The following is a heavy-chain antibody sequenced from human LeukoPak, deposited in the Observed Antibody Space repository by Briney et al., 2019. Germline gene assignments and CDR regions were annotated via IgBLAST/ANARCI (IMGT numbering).Heavy chain of an antibody. J-gene: IGHJ4*02. CDR3: AREGSAADDFDY. D-gene: IGHD2-2*01. V-gene: IGHV3-48*04. CDR2: ISTSSGTM. Sequence: GGSLRLSCAASGFTFSTYSMNWVRQAPGKGLEWVSYISTSSGTMNYADSVKGRFTISRDNAQNSLYLQMNSLTAEDTAVYYCAREGSAADDFDYWGQGTLATVSS. CDR1: GFTFSTYS.